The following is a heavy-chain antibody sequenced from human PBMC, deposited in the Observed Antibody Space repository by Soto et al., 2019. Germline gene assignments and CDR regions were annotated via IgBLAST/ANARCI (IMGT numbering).Heavy chain of an antibody. J-gene: IGHJ4*02. Sequence: EVQLVESGGGLVQPGGSLRLSCAASGFTFSSYDMHWVRQATGKGLERVSAIGTAGDTYYPGSVKGRFTISRENAKNSLYLQMNSLRAGDTAVYYCARGGIAAAGHFDYWGQGTLVTVSS. D-gene: IGHD6-13*01. CDR3: ARGGIAAAGHFDY. CDR2: IGTAGDT. CDR1: GFTFSSYD. V-gene: IGHV3-13*04.